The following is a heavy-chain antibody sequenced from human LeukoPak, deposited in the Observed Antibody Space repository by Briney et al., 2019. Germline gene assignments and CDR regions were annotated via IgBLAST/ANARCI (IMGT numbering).Heavy chain of an antibody. CDR3: ARGPLPAVFDYNSYMDV. V-gene: IGHV1-2*02. J-gene: IGHJ6*03. D-gene: IGHD2-2*01. CDR1: GYTFTGYF. CDR2: INPNSGGT. Sequence: GASVKVSCKASGYTFTGYFMHWVRQAPGQGLEWMGWINPNSGGTSYAQMFQGRVTMTRDTSISTAYMELRRLRSDDTAVFYCARGPLPAVFDYNSYMDVWGKGTTVTVSS.